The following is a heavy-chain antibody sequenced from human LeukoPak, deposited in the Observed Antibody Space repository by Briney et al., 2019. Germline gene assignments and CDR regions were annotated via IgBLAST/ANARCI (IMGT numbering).Heavy chain of an antibody. CDR1: GYTFTSYD. V-gene: IGHV1-8*01. CDR3: ARGPHWGLTVPAAMRAQFNWFDP. CDR2: MNPNSGNT. J-gene: IGHJ5*02. Sequence: GASVKVSCKASGYTFTSYDINWVRQATGQGLEWMGWMNPNSGNTGYAQKFQGRVTMTRNTSISTAYMELSSLRSEDTAVYYCARGPHWGLTVPAAMRAQFNWFDPWGQGTLVTVSS. D-gene: IGHD2-2*01.